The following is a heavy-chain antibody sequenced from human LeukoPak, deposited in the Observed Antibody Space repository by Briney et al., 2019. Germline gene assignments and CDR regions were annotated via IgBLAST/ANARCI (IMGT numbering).Heavy chain of an antibody. J-gene: IGHJ4*02. CDR2: ISGNNGNT. D-gene: IGHD3-3*02. V-gene: IGHV1-18*01. CDR3: ARDPPALFYFDY. Sequence: ASVKVSCKASGYIFTSSAISWVRQAPGQGLDWMGWISGNNGNTNYAQKFQGRVTMTTDTSTGTAYMELRSLTSDDTAVYYCARDPPALFYFDYWGQGSLVTVSS. CDR1: GYIFTSSA.